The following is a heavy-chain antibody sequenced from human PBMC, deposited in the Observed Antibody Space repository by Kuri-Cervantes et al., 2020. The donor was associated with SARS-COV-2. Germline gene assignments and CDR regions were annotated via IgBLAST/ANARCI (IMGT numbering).Heavy chain of an antibody. V-gene: IGHV3-21*04. D-gene: IGHD6-6*01. CDR3: AQDVSQLGRACRY. Sequence: GESLKISCAASGFTFSSYSMNWVRQAPGKGLEWVSSISSSSSYIYYADSVKGRFTISRDNAKNSLYLQMNSLRAEDTALYYCAQDVSQLGRACRYWGQGTLVTVSS. J-gene: IGHJ4*02. CDR1: GFTFSSYS. CDR2: ISSSSSYI.